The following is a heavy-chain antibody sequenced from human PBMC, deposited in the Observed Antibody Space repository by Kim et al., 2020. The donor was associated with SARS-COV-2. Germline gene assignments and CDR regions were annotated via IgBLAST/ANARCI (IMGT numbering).Heavy chain of an antibody. CDR1: GFTFSSYA. J-gene: IGHJ4*02. Sequence: GGSLRLSCAASGFTFSSYAMSWVRQAPGKGLEWVSAISGSGGSTYYADSVKGRFTISRDNSKNTLYLQMNSLRAEDTAVYYCAKVGIAVAGTGILRLGATTFDYWGQGTLVTVSS. CDR3: AKVGIAVAGTGILRLGATTFDY. V-gene: IGHV3-23*01. D-gene: IGHD6-19*01. CDR2: ISGSGGST.